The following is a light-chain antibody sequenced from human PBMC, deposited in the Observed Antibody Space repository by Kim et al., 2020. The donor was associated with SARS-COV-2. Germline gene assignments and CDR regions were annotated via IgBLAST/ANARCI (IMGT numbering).Light chain of an antibody. CDR1: QAISKS. Sequence: AFVGDRVTITCRASQAISKSLGWFQQKPGKAPKSLISGASSLQSGVPSKFSGSGSGTVFSLTISNLQPDDVATYYCHHYNGYPLTFGGGTKVDIK. CDR3: HHYNGYPLT. V-gene: IGKV1-16*02. CDR2: GAS. J-gene: IGKJ4*01.